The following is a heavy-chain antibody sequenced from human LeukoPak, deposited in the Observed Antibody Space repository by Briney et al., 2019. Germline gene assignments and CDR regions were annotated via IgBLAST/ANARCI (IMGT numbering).Heavy chain of an antibody. CDR1: GFSFSYAW. CDR2: FKSKTDGGTT. V-gene: IGHV3-15*05. CDR3: TTDSGLSGGPFDY. D-gene: IGHD3-16*01. Sequence: GGSLRLSCAASGFSFSYAWMNWVRQAPGKGLEWVGRFKSKTDGGTTGYAAPVRDRFTISRDDSENTLYLQMNSLKTEDTAVYYCTTDSGLSGGPFDYWGQGTLVTVSS. J-gene: IGHJ4*02.